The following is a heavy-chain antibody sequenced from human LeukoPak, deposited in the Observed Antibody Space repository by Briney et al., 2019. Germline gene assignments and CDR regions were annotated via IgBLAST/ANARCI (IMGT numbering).Heavy chain of an antibody. J-gene: IGHJ3*02. CDR2: INSDGSST. CDR1: GFTFSSYW. CDR3: ARDGLYYYDSSADDAFDI. Sequence: GGSLRLSCAASGFTFSSYWMSWVRQAPGKGLVWVSRINSDGSSTSYADSVKGRFTISRDNAKNTLYLQMNSLRAEDTAVYYCARDGLYYYDSSADDAFDIWGQGTMVTVSS. D-gene: IGHD3-22*01. V-gene: IGHV3-74*01.